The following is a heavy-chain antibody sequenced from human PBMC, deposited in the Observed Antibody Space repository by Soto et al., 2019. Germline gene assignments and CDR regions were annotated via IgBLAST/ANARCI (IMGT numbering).Heavy chain of an antibody. V-gene: IGHV1-69*01. CDR1: GNTFTTYS. CDR2: LIPIFGTA. D-gene: IGHD6-13*01. J-gene: IGHJ2*01. Sequence: QVQLVQSGAEVKKPGSSVKVSCKASGNTFTTYSINWLRQAPGQGLEWMGGLIPIFGTANYAQKFQGRVTITADESTSTAYVELSSLRSEDTAVYYCARGPPGSSSWYWYFDLWGRGTLVSVSS. CDR3: ARGPPGSSSWYWYFDL.